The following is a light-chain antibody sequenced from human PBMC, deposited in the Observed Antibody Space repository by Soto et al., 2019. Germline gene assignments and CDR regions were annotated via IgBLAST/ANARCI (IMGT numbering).Light chain of an antibody. CDR2: LGS. J-gene: IGKJ1*01. Sequence: DIVMTQSPLSLPVTHGEPASISCRSSQSLLHSNGYNYLDWYLQKPGQSPQLLIYLGSNRASGVPDRFSGSGSGTDFTLKISRVEAEDVGVYYCMQALQTPTFGQGTKVEIK. CDR1: QSLLHSNGYNY. CDR3: MQALQTPT. V-gene: IGKV2-28*01.